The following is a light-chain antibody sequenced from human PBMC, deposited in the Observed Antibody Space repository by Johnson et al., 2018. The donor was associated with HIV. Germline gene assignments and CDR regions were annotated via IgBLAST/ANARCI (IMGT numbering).Light chain of an antibody. V-gene: IGLV1-51*01. CDR3: GTWDSSLSAYF. CDR2: DNN. Sequence: QSALTQPPSVSAAPGQKVTISCSGSSSNIGNNYVSWYQQLPGTAPKLLIYDNNKRPSGIPDRFSGSKSGTSATLGITGLQTGDEADYYCGTWDSSLSAYFVGTGTKVTVL. J-gene: IGLJ1*01. CDR1: SSNIGNNY.